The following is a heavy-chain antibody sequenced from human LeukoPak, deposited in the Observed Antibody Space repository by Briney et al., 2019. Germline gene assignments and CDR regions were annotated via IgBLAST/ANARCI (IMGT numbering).Heavy chain of an antibody. CDR2: ISLAGRT. J-gene: IGHJ4*02. Sequence: SETLSLTCGVSGGSITTTHYWRWVRQPPGGGLEWIGEISLAGRTRYNPSLKSRVNISIDESKNHLYLNLASVTAADTAVYYCSRESGPFCPFGHWGQGTLVAVTS. D-gene: IGHD1-26*01. V-gene: IGHV4-4*02. CDR1: GGSITTTHY. CDR3: SRESGPFCPFGH.